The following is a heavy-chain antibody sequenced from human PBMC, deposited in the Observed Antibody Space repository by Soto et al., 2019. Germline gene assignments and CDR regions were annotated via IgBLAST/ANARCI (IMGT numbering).Heavy chain of an antibody. CDR3: ARNVDWFDP. D-gene: IGHD2-21*01. J-gene: IGHJ5*02. CDR2: INTXXXNX. V-gene: IGHV1-3*04. CDR1: GYTFTRYP. Sequence: SLKGYCKASGYTFTRYPMHWVRQAPGHGLXXMXXINTXXXNXXXSQKFQGRVTFTRDASATTDYMELSSLTSEDTAVYYCARNVDWFDPWGQGTLVTASS.